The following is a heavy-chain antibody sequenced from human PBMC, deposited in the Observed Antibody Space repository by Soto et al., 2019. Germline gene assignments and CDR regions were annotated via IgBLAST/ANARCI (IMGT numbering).Heavy chain of an antibody. CDR1: GFSLSNARMG. CDR3: ARIPLYYYDSSGYYLDY. J-gene: IGHJ4*02. Sequence: SGPTLVNPTETLTLTCTVSGFSLSNARMGVSWIRQPPGKALEWLAHIFSNDEKSYSTSLKSRLAISKDTSKSQVVLTMTNMDPVDTATYYCARIPLYYYDSSGYYLDYWGQGTLVTVSS. D-gene: IGHD3-22*01. V-gene: IGHV2-26*01. CDR2: IFSNDEK.